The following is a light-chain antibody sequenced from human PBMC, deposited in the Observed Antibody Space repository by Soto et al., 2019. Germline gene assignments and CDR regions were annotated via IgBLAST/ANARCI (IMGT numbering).Light chain of an antibody. Sequence: EIVLTQSPATLSLSPGERATLSCRASQSVSSYLAWYQQKPGQAPRLLIYDASNRATGIPARFSGSGSGTDFTLTISSLEHEDFEVYYCQPYGSSQITLGQGTRLEIK. CDR2: DAS. CDR1: QSVSSY. J-gene: IGKJ5*01. CDR3: QPYGSSQIT. V-gene: IGKV3-11*01.